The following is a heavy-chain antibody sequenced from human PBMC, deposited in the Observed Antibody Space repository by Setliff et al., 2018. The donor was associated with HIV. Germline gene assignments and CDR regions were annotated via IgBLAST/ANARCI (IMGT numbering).Heavy chain of an antibody. J-gene: IGHJ2*01. CDR3: ARGGLAYYPSWHFDF. CDR1: GDTFANFW. CDR2: VYPGDSDT. D-gene: IGHD3-22*01. V-gene: IGHV5-51*01. Sequence: PGESPKISCKGSGDTFANFWIGWVRQMPGKGLEWMGVVYPGDSDTRYNPSFQGRVTISADKSINTAYLQWSSLEVSDSTMYFCARGGLAYYPSWHFDFWGRGTLVTVSS.